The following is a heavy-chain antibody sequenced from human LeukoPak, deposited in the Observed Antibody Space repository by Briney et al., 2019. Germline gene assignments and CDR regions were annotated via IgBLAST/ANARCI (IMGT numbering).Heavy chain of an antibody. J-gene: IGHJ6*03. V-gene: IGHV4-59*05. CDR3: ARQGPNIVVVPAASSRPYYYYMDV. D-gene: IGHD2-2*01. Sequence: SETLSLTCTVSGGSISSYYWSWIRQPAGKGLEWIGSIYYSGSTYYNPSLKSRVTISVDTSKNQFSLKLSSVTAADTAVYYCARQGPNIVVVPAASSRPYYYYMDVWGKGTTATVSS. CDR1: GGSISSYY. CDR2: IYYSGST.